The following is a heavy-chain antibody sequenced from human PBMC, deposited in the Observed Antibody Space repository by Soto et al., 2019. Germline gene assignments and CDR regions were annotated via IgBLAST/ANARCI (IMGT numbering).Heavy chain of an antibody. Sequence: PGGSLRLSCAASGFTFSSYSMNWVRQAPGKGLEWVSYISSSSSTIYYADSVKGRFTISRDNAKNSLYLQMNSLRDEDTAVYYCASSIKSSSWYAPESYWGQGTLVTVS. CDR3: ASSIKSSSWYAPESY. CDR2: ISSSSSTI. CDR1: GFTFSSYS. D-gene: IGHD6-13*01. V-gene: IGHV3-48*02. J-gene: IGHJ4*02.